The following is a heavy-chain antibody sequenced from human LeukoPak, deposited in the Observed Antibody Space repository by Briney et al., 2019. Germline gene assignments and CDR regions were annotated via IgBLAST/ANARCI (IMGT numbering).Heavy chain of an antibody. CDR3: ARGRYGDYAIDQ. D-gene: IGHD4-17*01. J-gene: IGHJ4*02. Sequence: GGSLRLSCAASGFTFSTYWMSWVRQAPGKGLEWVAHIKQDRSEKYYVDSVKGRFTIARDNAKNSLNLQMDRLRVEDTAVYYCARGRYGDYAIDQWGQGTLVTVSS. CDR1: GFTFSTYW. V-gene: IGHV3-7*01. CDR2: IKQDRSEK.